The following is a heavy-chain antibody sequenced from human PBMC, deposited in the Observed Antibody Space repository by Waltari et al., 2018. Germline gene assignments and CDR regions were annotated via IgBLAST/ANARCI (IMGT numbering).Heavy chain of an antibody. D-gene: IGHD2-21*02. Sequence: EVQLVESGGGLVQPGGSLRLSCVASGFTFSSYWLCWFRQAPGKGLEWVANIKQDGSEKDYVDSVKGRFTISRDNAKNSLYLQMNSLRAEDTAVYYCAREHVVVTAISSYWYFDLWGRGTLVTVSS. CDR1: GFTFSSYW. V-gene: IGHV3-7*01. J-gene: IGHJ2*01. CDR2: IKQDGSEK. CDR3: AREHVVVTAISSYWYFDL.